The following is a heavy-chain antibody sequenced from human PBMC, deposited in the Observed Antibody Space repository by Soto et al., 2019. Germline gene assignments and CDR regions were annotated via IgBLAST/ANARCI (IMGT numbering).Heavy chain of an antibody. Sequence: GGSLRLSCAASGFPFSGSAMHWVRQASGKGLEWVGRIRSKANSYATAYAASVKGRFTISRDDSKNTAYLQMNSLKTEDTAVYYCTRPGPSITGTTVRSDYWGQGTLVTVSS. CDR3: TRPGPSITGTTVRSDY. J-gene: IGHJ4*02. CDR1: GFPFSGSA. CDR2: IRSKANSYAT. D-gene: IGHD1-7*01. V-gene: IGHV3-73*01.